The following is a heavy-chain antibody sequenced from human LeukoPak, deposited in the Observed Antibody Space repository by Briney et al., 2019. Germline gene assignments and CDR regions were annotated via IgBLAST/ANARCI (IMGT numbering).Heavy chain of an antibody. D-gene: IGHD4-17*01. V-gene: IGHV1-18*01. J-gene: IGHJ4*02. CDR1: GYTFTSYG. Sequence: ASVKVSCKASGYTFTSYGISWVRQAPGQGLEWMGWISAYNGNTNYAQKLQGRVTMTTDTSTSTAYMELRSLRSDNTAVYYCARVPLHGEGDYYFDYWGQGTLVTVSS. CDR3: ARVPLHGEGDYYFDY. CDR2: ISAYNGNT.